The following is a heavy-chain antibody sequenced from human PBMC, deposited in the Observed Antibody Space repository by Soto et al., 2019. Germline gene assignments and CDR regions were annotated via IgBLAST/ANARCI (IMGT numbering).Heavy chain of an antibody. CDR3: ARHAPLWTAGIDAFDI. CDR1: GYSFTSYW. D-gene: IGHD6-13*01. V-gene: IGHV5-51*01. J-gene: IGHJ3*02. Sequence: GESLKISCKGSGYSFTSYWIGWVRQMPGKGLEWMGIIYPGDSDTRYSPSFQGQVTISADKSISTAYLQWSSLKASDTAMYYCARHAPLWTAGIDAFDIWGQGTMVTVSS. CDR2: IYPGDSDT.